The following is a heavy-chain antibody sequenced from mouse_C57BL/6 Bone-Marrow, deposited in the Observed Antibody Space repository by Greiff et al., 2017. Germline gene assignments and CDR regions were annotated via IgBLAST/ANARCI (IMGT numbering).Heavy chain of an antibody. CDR3: ARHRDGNYRYFDV. D-gene: IGHD2-1*01. V-gene: IGHV5-12*01. J-gene: IGHJ1*03. Sequence: EVKLMESGGGLVQPGGSLKLSCAASGFTFSDYYMYWVRQTPEKRLEWVAYISNGGGSTYYPDTVKGRFTISRDNAKNTLYLQMSRLKSEDTAMYYCARHRDGNYRYFDVWGTGTTVTVSS. CDR1: GFTFSDYY. CDR2: ISNGGGST.